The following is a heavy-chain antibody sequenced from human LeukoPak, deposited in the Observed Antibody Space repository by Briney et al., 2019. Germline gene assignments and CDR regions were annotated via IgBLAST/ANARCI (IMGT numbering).Heavy chain of an antibody. CDR2: VDPEDGET. J-gene: IGHJ4*02. D-gene: IGHD3-16*01. CDR3: ATVAGGYYFDY. Sequence: ASVKISCKVSGYTFTDHYMHWVQQAPGKGLEWMGLVDPEDGETIYAEKFQGRVTTTADTSTDTAYMELSSLRSEDTAVYYCATVAGGYYFDYWGQGTLVTVSS. V-gene: IGHV1-69-2*01. CDR1: GYTFTDHY.